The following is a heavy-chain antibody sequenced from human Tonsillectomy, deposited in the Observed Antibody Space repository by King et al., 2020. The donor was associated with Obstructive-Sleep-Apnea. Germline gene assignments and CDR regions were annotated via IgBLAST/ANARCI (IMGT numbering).Heavy chain of an antibody. CDR2: IKSKTDGGTT. V-gene: IGHV3-15*01. D-gene: IGHD1-26*01. J-gene: IGHJ4*02. Sequence: VQLVESGGGLVKPGGSLRLSCAASGFTFSNAWMSWVRQAPGKGLEWVGRIKSKTDGGTTDYAAPVKGRFTISRDDSKNTLYVQMNSLKTEDTVVYYCTTVRLDHSGTYYFDYWGQGTLVTVSS. CDR3: TTVRLDHSGTYYFDY. CDR1: GFTFSNAW.